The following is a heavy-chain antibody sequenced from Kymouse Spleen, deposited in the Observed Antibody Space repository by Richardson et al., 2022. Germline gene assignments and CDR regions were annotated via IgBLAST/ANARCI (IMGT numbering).Heavy chain of an antibody. J-gene: IGHJ4*02. V-gene: IGHV4-34*01. D-gene: IGHD6-19*01. CDR3: ARVYSSGGGYFDY. Sequence: QVQLQQWGAGLLKPSETLSLTCAVYGGSFSGYYWSWIRQPPGKGLEWIGEINHSGSTNYNPSLKSRVTISVDTSKNQFSLKLSSVTAADTAVYYCARVYSSGGGYFDYWGQGTLVTVSS. CDR2: INHSGST. CDR1: GGSFSGYY.